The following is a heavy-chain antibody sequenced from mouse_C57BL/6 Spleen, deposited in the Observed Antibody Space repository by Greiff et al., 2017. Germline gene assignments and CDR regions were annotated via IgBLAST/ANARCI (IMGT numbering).Heavy chain of an antibody. V-gene: IGHV1-80*01. CDR2: IYPGDGDT. CDR1: GYAFSSYW. J-gene: IGHJ4*01. CDR3: ARGGTTVEDRYAMDY. Sequence: VQLQQSGAELVKPGASVKISCKASGYAFSSYWMNWVKQRPGKGLEWIGQIYPGDGDTNYNGKFKGKATLTADKSSSTAYMQLSSLTSEDSAVYFCARGGTTVEDRYAMDYWGQGTSVTVSS. D-gene: IGHD1-1*01.